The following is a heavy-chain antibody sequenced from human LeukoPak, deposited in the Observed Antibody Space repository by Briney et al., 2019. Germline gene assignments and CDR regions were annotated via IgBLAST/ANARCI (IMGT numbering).Heavy chain of an antibody. CDR1: GFTFSSYA. D-gene: IGHD5-24*01. Sequence: HTGGSLRLSCAASGFTFSSYAMSWVRQAPGKGLEWVSAISGSGGSTYYADSVKGRFTISRDNSKNTLYLQMNSLRAEDTAVYYCALETPARDGYDYWGQGTLVTVSS. CDR3: ALETPARDGYDY. V-gene: IGHV3-23*01. J-gene: IGHJ4*02. CDR2: ISGSGGST.